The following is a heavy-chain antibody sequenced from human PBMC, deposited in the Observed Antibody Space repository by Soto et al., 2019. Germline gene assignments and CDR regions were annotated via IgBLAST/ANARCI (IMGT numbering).Heavy chain of an antibody. J-gene: IGHJ5*02. CDR3: ARQRLDVRWFDP. CDR1: GGSISSYY. Sequence: SETLSLTCTVSGGSISSYYWSWIRQPPGKGLEWIGYIYYSGTTNYNPSLKSRVTISVDTSKNQFSLKLSSVTAADTAVYYCARQRLDVRWFDPWGQGTLVTVSS. V-gene: IGHV4-59*08. D-gene: IGHD6-19*01. CDR2: IYYSGTT.